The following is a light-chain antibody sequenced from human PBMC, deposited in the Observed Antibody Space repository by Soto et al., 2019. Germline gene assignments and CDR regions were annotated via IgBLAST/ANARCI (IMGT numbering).Light chain of an antibody. Sequence: EIVLTQSPGTLSLSPGERATLSCRASQSVRRYLAWYQQKPGQAPRLLIYDASNRATGIPARFSGSGSGTDFTLTISSLEPEDFAVYYCQQRSNWPSITFGQGTRLEI. CDR3: QQRSNWPSIT. CDR1: QSVRRY. J-gene: IGKJ5*01. V-gene: IGKV3-11*01. CDR2: DAS.